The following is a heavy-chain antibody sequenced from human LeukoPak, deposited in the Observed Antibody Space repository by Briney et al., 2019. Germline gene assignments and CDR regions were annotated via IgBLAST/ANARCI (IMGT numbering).Heavy chain of an antibody. CDR2: IYYSGST. V-gene: IGHV4-59*01. D-gene: IGHD5-18*01. Sequence: PSETLSLTCTVSGGSISSYYWSWIRQPPGKGLEWIGYIYYSGSTNYNPSLKSRVTISVDTSKNQFSLKLSSVTAADTAVYYCASHRGYSYGLYYWGQGTLDTVSS. J-gene: IGHJ4*02. CDR1: GGSISSYY. CDR3: ASHRGYSYGLYY.